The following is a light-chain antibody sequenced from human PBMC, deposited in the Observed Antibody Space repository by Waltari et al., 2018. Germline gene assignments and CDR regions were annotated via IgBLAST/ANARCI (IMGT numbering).Light chain of an antibody. CDR3: QQYDNWPLT. V-gene: IGKV3D-15*01. Sequence: ETVMTQSPATLSVAPGERATLSGRASQGVGRELAWYQQKPGQAPRLLIYGVSTRATGVPARFSGSGSGAEFTLTISSLQSEDFEVYYCQQYDNWPLTFGGGTKVEIK. CDR1: QGVGRE. J-gene: IGKJ4*01. CDR2: GVS.